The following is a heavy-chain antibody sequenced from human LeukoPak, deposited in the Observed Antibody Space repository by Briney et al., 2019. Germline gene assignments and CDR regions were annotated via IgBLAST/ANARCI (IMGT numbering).Heavy chain of an antibody. D-gene: IGHD4-17*01. Sequence: SGPALVKPTQTLTLTCTFSGFSLSTSGMCVSWIRQPPGKALEWLALIDWDDDKYYSTSLKTRLTISKDTSKNQVVLTMTNMDPVDTATYYCARTNTVTKEGINYYYGMDVWGKGTTVTVFS. CDR2: IDWDDDK. V-gene: IGHV2-70*01. J-gene: IGHJ6*04. CDR1: GFSLSTSGMC. CDR3: ARTNTVTKEGINYYYGMDV.